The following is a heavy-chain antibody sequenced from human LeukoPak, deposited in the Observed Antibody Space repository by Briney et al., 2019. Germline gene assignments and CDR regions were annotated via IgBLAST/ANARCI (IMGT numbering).Heavy chain of an antibody. CDR2: INHSGST. CDR3: ARLGTDYYDSSGYNGNNWFDP. Sequence: SETLSLTCAVYGGSFSGYYWSWIRQPPGKGLECIGEINHSGSTNYNPSLKNRVTISIDTSKNQFSLKLSSVTAADTAVYYCARLGTDYYDSSGYNGNNWFDPWGQGTLVTVSS. J-gene: IGHJ5*02. V-gene: IGHV4-34*01. CDR1: GGSFSGYY. D-gene: IGHD3-22*01.